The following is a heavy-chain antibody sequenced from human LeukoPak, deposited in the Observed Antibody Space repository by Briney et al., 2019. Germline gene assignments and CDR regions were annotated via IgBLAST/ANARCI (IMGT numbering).Heavy chain of an antibody. CDR3: ARDWRTIAARNFDY. CDR1: GGSISSPTYY. D-gene: IGHD6-6*01. V-gene: IGHV4-39*07. Sequence: KTSETLSLTCTVSGGSISSPTYYWGWIRQPPGRGLEWIGSMSYSGSAYYNPSLKSRVTISVDTSTSQISLKVTSVTAADTAVYYCARDWRTIAARNFDYWGQGTLVTVSS. J-gene: IGHJ4*02. CDR2: MSYSGSA.